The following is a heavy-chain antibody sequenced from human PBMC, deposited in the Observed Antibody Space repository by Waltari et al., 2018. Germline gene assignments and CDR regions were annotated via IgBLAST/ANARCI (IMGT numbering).Heavy chain of an antibody. CDR2: IYYSGST. V-gene: IGHV4-59*01. CDR1: GGSISRYY. D-gene: IGHD2-2*01. CDR3: ARERCSSTSCYVDY. Sequence: QVQLQESGPGLVKPSETPSLTCTVAGGSISRYYLSWFRQPPGKGLEWIGYIYYSGSTNYNPSLKSRVTISVDTSKNQFSLKLSSVTAADTAVYYCARERCSSTSCYVDYWGQGTLVTVSS. J-gene: IGHJ4*02.